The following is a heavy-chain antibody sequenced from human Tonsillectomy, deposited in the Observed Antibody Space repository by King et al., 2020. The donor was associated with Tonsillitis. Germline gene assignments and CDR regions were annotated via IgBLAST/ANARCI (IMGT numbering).Heavy chain of an antibody. D-gene: IGHD2-2*01. CDR3: ARRWVVPAATPFDY. J-gene: IGHJ4*02. V-gene: IGHV4-39*01. Sequence: MQLQESGPGLVKPSETVSLICTVSGGSISSSSYYWGWIRQPPGKGLEWIGSVYYSESTYYNPSLKSRVTISVDTSKNQFSLKLSSVTAADTAVYYCARRWVVPAATPFDYWGQGTLVTVSS. CDR2: VYYSEST. CDR1: GGSISSSSYY.